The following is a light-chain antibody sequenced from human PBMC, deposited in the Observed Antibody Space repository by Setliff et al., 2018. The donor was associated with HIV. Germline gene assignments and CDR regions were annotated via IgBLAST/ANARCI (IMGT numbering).Light chain of an antibody. J-gene: IGLJ1*01. V-gene: IGLV2-14*03. CDR3: SSYTSSTPLYV. CDR2: DVN. Sequence: QSALTQPASVSGSPGQSITISCTGTSSDVGGYKYVSWYQQHPGKAPKLIIYDVNNRPSGVSNRISGSKSGNTASLTISGLQAENEADYYCSSYTSSTPLYVFGTGTKVTV. CDR1: SSDVGGYKY.